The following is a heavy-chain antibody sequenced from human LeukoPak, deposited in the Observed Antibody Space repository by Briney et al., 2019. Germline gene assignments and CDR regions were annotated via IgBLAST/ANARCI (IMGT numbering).Heavy chain of an antibody. V-gene: IGHV1-18*01. D-gene: IGHD3-22*01. CDR2: ISAYNGNT. CDR1: GYTFTSYG. CDR3: ARDRILATYYYDSSGTSGWFDP. J-gene: IGHJ5*02. Sequence: ASVKVSCKASGYTFTSYGISWVRQAPGQGLEWMGWISAYNGNTNYAQKLQGRVTMTTDTSTSTAYMELGSLRSDDTAVYYCARDRILATYYYDSSGTSGWFDPWGQGTLVTVSS.